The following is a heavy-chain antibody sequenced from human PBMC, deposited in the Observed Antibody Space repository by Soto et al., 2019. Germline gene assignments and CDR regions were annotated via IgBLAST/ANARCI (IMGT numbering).Heavy chain of an antibody. D-gene: IGHD2-2*01. CDR3: AGSQGSSTSLEIYYYYYYGMDV. CDR1: GGTFSSYA. V-gene: IGHV1-69*01. CDR2: IIPISETT. J-gene: IGHJ6*02. Sequence: QVQLVQSGAEVKKPGSSVKVSCKASGGTFSSYAISWVRQAPGQGLEWMGGIIPISETTNYAQKFQGRVTITAGESKSTAYMEVSRLRSEDTAGYYCAGSQGSSTSLEIYYYYYYGMDVWGQGTTVTVSS.